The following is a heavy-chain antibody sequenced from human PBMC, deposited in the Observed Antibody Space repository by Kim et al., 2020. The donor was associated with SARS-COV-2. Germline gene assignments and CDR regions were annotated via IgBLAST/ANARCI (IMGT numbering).Heavy chain of an antibody. D-gene: IGHD3-22*01. CDR1: GFTFDDYA. CDR2: ISWNSGSI. CDR3: AKDYYYDSSGRHDY. V-gene: IGHV3-9*01. Sequence: SLRLSCAASGFTFDDYAMHWVRQAPGKGLEWVSGISWNSGSIGYADSVKGRFTISRDNAKNSLYLQMNSLRVEDTALYYCAKDYYYDSSGRHDYWGQG. J-gene: IGHJ4*02.